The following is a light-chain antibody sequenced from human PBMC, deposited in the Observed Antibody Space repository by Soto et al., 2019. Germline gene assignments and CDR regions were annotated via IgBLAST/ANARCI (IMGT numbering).Light chain of an antibody. CDR1: QVVNNRY. Sequence: VLEKSAGTLSLSQGERATLSRSAVQVVNNRYLAWYQQRPGQAPRLLIYDTSTRATGVPTRFSGSRSGAEFTLTISSLQAEDSAVYFCQEYNNWPTWTFGQGTKVDIK. V-gene: IGKV3-15*01. J-gene: IGKJ1*01. CDR3: QEYNNWPTWT. CDR2: DTS.